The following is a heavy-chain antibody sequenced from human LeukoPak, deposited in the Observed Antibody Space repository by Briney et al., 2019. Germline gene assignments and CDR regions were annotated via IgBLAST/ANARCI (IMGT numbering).Heavy chain of an antibody. CDR3: ARGDYLDFWSGYRVYYFDY. V-gene: IGHV1-18*01. J-gene: IGHJ4*02. D-gene: IGHD3-3*01. Sequence: GASVKVSCKASGYTFTSYGISWVRQAPGQGLEWMGWISAYNGNTNYAQKLQGRVTMTTDTSTSTAYMELRSLRSDDTAVYYCARGDYLDFWSGYRVYYFDYWGQGTLVTVSS. CDR1: GYTFTSYG. CDR2: ISAYNGNT.